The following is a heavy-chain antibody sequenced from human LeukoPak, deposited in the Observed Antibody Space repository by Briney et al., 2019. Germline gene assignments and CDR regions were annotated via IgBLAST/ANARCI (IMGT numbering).Heavy chain of an antibody. J-gene: IGHJ4*02. CDR3: AGRPTYHPLGSHATFDY. Sequence: ASVKVSCKASGYTFTGYYMHWVRQAPGQGLEWMGWINPNSGGTNYAQKFQGRVTMTRDTSISTAYMELSRLRSDDTAVYYCAGRPTYHPLGSHATFDYWGQGTLVTVSS. CDR2: INPNSGGT. D-gene: IGHD1-26*01. V-gene: IGHV1-2*02. CDR1: GYTFTGYY.